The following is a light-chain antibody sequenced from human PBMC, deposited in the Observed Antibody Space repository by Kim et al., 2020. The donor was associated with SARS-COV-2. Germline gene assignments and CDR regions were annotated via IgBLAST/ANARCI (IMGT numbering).Light chain of an antibody. CDR3: QQYNNWAST. J-gene: IGKJ1*01. V-gene: IGKV3-15*01. CDR1: QSVSSN. Sequence: VSPGGRALLSCRASQSVSSNLAWYQQKPGQAPRLLIYGASTRATDIPARFSGSGSGTEFTLTISSLQSEDFAVYYCQQYNNWASTFGQGTKVDIK. CDR2: GAS.